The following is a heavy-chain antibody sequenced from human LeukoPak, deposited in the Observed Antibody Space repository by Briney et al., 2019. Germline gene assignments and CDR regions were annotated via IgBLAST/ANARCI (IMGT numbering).Heavy chain of an antibody. CDR1: GFAFSGCG. V-gene: IGHV3-30*02. D-gene: IGHD3-22*01. CDR2: IRYDGSNK. J-gene: IGHJ4*02. Sequence: PGGSLRLSCAASGFAFSGCGMYWVRQPPGKGLEWVAFIRYDGSNKYYADSVKGRFTISRDNSKNTLYLQMNSLRAEDTAVYYCAKNYYDSSGYYPSDYWGQGTLVTVSS. CDR3: AKNYYDSSGYYPSDY.